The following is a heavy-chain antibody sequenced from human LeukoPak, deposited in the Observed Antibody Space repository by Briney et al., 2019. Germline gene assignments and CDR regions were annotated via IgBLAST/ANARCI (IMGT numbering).Heavy chain of an antibody. CDR3: ARDPYYDFWSGYYTGTGRGYYFDY. Sequence: PGGSLRLSCAASGFTFSNYSMNWVRQAPGKGLEWVSSISSSSSYIYYADSVKGRFTISRDNAKNSLYLQMNSLRAEDTAVYYCARDPYYDFWSGYYTGTGRGYYFDYWGQGTLVTVSS. CDR1: GFTFSNYS. CDR2: ISSSSSYI. V-gene: IGHV3-21*01. D-gene: IGHD3-3*01. J-gene: IGHJ4*02.